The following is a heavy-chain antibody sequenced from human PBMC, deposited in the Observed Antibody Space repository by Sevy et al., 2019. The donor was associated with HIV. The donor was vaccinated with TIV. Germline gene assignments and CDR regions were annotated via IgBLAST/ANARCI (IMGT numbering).Heavy chain of an antibody. CDR2: ISGYDGKT. V-gene: IGHV1-18*01. Sequence: ASVKVSCKASGYTFTSYGISWVRQAPGKGLEWLGWISGYDGKTNYAQKVQGRVTMNTDTLTTTAYMELRGLGIADTAGYYGARDRGVYDSSFGRADFWAQGTLVTVSS. J-gene: IGHJ4*02. CDR1: GYTFTSYG. CDR3: ARDRGVYDSSFGRADF. D-gene: IGHD3-22*01.